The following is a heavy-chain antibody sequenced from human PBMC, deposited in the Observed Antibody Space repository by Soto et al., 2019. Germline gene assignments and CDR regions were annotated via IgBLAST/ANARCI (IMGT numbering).Heavy chain of an antibody. CDR3: TTDDPINRY. V-gene: IGHV3-15*01. CDR1: GFIFSNAW. CDR2: IKSKTNGGTT. Sequence: GGSLRLSCAASGFIFSNAWMSWVRQAPGKGLEWVGRIKSKTNGGTTDYAASVRGRFGISRDDSKNTLYLQMNSLKTEDTAVYYCTTDDPINRYWGQGTLVTVSS. J-gene: IGHJ4*02.